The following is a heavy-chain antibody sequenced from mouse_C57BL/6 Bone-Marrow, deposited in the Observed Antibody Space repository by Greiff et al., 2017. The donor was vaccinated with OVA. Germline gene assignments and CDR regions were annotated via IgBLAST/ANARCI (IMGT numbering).Heavy chain of an antibody. D-gene: IGHD1-1*01. CDR3: ARQIYYGRNYYAMDY. CDR2: ISSGSSTI. J-gene: IGHJ4*01. CDR1: GFTFSDYG. Sequence: EVKLLESGGGLVKPGGSLKLSCAASGFTFSDYGMHWVRQAPEKGLEWVAYISSGSSTIYYADTVKGRFTISRDNAKNTLFLQMTSLRSEDTAMYYCARQIYYGRNYYAMDYWGQGTSVTVSS. V-gene: IGHV5-17*01.